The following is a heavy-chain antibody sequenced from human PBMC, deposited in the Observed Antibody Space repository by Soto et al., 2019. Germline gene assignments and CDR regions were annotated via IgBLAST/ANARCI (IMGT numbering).Heavy chain of an antibody. J-gene: IGHJ6*02. Sequence: GGSLRLSCAASGFTFSSYGMHWVRQAPGKGLEWVAVISYDGSNKYYADSVKGRFTISRDNSKNTLYLQMNSLRAEDTAVYYCAKDIAARPPALDVWGQGTTVTVSS. V-gene: IGHV3-30*18. CDR1: GFTFSSYG. D-gene: IGHD6-6*01. CDR3: AKDIAARPPALDV. CDR2: ISYDGSNK.